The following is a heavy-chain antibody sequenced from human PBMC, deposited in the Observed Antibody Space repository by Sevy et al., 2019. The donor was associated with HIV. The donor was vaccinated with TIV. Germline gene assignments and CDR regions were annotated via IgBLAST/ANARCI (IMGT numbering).Heavy chain of an antibody. Sequence: GESLKISCQGSGYSFTSHWMGWVRHMPGKGLEWMGIIYPEDSETRYSPSFQGQVTFSADKSISTAYLQWSSLKASDTAMYYCATSRSGYFDSSGYYIYWGQGTLVTVSS. CDR3: ATSRSGYFDSSGYYIY. D-gene: IGHD3-22*01. J-gene: IGHJ4*02. CDR1: GYSFTSHW. CDR2: IYPEDSET. V-gene: IGHV5-51*01.